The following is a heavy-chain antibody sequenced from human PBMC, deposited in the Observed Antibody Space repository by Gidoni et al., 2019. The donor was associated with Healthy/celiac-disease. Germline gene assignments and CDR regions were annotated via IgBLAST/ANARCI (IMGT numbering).Heavy chain of an antibody. CDR1: GFTFTSYG. D-gene: IGHD3-16*01. CDR3: ARPVGVPGGYYYYGMDV. CDR2: IWYDGSNK. V-gene: IGHV3-33*01. Sequence: QVQPVESGGGGVQPGWALRLPWAASGFTFTSYGMHWVRPAPGKGREWVAVIWYDGSNKYYADSVKGRFTISRDNSKNTLYLQMNSLRAEDTAVYYCARPVGVPGGYYYYGMDVWGQGTTVTVSS. J-gene: IGHJ6*02.